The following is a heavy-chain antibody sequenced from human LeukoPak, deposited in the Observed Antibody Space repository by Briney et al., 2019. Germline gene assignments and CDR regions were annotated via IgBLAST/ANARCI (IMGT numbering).Heavy chain of an antibody. CDR2: INPNSGGT. CDR3: ARARYDYVWGSYRYRYYGMDV. D-gene: IGHD3-16*02. CDR1: GYTFTGYY. Sequence: ASVNVSCKASGYTFTGYYMHWVRQAPGQGLEWMGWINPNSGGTNYAQKFQGRVTMTRDTSISTAYMELSRLRSDDTAAYYCARARYDYVWGSYRYRYYGMDVWGQGTTVTVSS. J-gene: IGHJ6*02. V-gene: IGHV1-2*02.